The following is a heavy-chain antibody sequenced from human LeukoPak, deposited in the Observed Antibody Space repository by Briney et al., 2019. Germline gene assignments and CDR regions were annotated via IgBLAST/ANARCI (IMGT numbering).Heavy chain of an antibody. J-gene: IGHJ4*02. D-gene: IGHD1-26*01. Sequence: GGSLRLSCAASGFTLSSYWMHWARQTPGKGLVWVSRMSSDESTTNYADSVRGRFTISRDNAKNSLYLQMNSLRAEDTALYYCAKDIEWELRYYFDYWGQGTLVTVSS. V-gene: IGHV3-74*01. CDR1: GFTLSSYW. CDR3: AKDIEWELRYYFDY. CDR2: MSSDESTT.